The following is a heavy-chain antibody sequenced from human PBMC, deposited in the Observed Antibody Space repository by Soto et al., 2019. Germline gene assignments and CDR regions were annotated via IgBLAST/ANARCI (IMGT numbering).Heavy chain of an antibody. CDR3: ARGATVTGFYYYGMDV. D-gene: IGHD4-4*01. V-gene: IGHV3-53*01. Sequence: EVQLVESGGGLIQPGGSLRLSCAASGFAVSSNYMSWVRQAPGKGLEWVSVIYSGGSTYYADSVKGRFTISRDNSKNTLYLQMNSLRAEDTAVYYCARGATVTGFYYYGMDVWGQGTTVTVSS. CDR2: IYSGGST. CDR1: GFAVSSNY. J-gene: IGHJ6*02.